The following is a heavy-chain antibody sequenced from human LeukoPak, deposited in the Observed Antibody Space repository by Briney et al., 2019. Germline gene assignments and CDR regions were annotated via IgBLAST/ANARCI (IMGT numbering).Heavy chain of an antibody. CDR1: GGTFSSYA. CDR2: IIPIFGTA. CDR3: ARGGSYYYYGMDV. Sequence: ASVKVSCKAPGGTFSSYAISWVRQAPGQGLEWMGGIIPIFGTANYAQKFQGRVTITADESTSTAYMELSSLRSEDTAVYYCARGGSYYYYGMDVWGQGTTVTVSS. J-gene: IGHJ6*02. D-gene: IGHD5-12*01. V-gene: IGHV1-69*13.